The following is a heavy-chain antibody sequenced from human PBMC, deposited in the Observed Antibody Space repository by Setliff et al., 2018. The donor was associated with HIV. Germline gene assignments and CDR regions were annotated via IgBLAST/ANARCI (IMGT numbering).Heavy chain of an antibody. D-gene: IGHD3-10*01. Sequence: EASVKVSGKASGGTFSSYAISWVRQAPGQGLEWMGGIIPIFGTANYAQKFQGRVTITADESTSTVYMELSSLRSEDTAVYYCARARRSSMVRGTYFDYWGQGTLVTVSS. CDR1: GGTFSSYA. CDR3: ARARRSSMVRGTYFDY. CDR2: IIPIFGTA. J-gene: IGHJ4*02. V-gene: IGHV1-69*13.